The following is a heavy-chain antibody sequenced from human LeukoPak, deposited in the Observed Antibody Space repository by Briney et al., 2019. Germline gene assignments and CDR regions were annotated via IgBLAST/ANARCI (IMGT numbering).Heavy chain of an antibody. CDR2: IFGSGDTT. V-gene: IGHV3-23*01. Sequence: PGGSLRLSCAASGFTISSHGMNWVRQAPRKGLEWVSVIFGSGDTTNYADSVKGRFTISRDRSKNTLYLEMHSLRADDTAVYYCAKDQKPDSGYDIDYWGQGTLVIVSS. CDR3: AKDQKPDSGYDIDY. CDR1: GFTISSHG. D-gene: IGHD5-12*01. J-gene: IGHJ4*02.